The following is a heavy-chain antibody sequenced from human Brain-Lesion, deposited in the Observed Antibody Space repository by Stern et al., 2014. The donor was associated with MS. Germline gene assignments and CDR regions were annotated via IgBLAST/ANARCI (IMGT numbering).Heavy chain of an antibody. V-gene: IGHV3-74*01. D-gene: IGHD3-10*01. CDR1: GFTFSNSW. CDR2: INRDGSTT. J-gene: IGHJ4*02. Sequence: VQLXESGGGLVQPGXSLRLSXXXSGFTFSNSWMHWVRQAPGKGLVWVPRINRDGSTTTYADSVKGRFTISRDNAKNTLYLQMSSLRAEDTAVYYCTILSGPYDHWGQGTLVTVSS. CDR3: TILSGPYDH.